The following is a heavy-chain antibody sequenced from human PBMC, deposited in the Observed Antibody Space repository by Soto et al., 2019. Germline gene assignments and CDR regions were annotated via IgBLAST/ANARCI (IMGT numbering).Heavy chain of an antibody. CDR3: ARGQRFSDWFDP. D-gene: IGHD3-3*01. J-gene: IGHJ5*02. V-gene: IGHV4-4*07. CDR1: GGTLSGYY. CDR2: IYSSGST. Sequence: KPSETLSLTCTVTGGTLSGYYWTWIRQSAGGGLEWIGRIYSSGSTNYNPSLKSRVTISLDTSMSHFSLRLRSVSAADTAVYYCARGQRFSDWFDPQGQVPLVTVSS.